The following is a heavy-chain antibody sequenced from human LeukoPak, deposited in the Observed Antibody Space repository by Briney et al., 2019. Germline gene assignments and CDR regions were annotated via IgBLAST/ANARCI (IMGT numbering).Heavy chain of an antibody. CDR2: ISSSSSYI. CDR1: GFTFSSYS. Sequence: GGSLRLSCAASGFTFSSYSMNWVRQAPGKGLEWVSSISSSSSYIYYADSVKGRFTISGDNAKNSLYLQMNSLRAEDTAVYYCARVRPTVYYYDSFDYWGQGTLVTVSS. CDR3: ARVRPTVYYYDSFDY. V-gene: IGHV3-21*01. D-gene: IGHD3-22*01. J-gene: IGHJ4*02.